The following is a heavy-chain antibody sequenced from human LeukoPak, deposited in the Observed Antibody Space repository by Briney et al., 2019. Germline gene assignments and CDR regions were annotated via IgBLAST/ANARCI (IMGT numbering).Heavy chain of an antibody. CDR1: EFTFSDYT. J-gene: IGHJ3*02. CDR3: ERVEYATNI. CDR2: ISSRSSFI. Sequence: GGSLRLSCVASEFTFSDYTMNWVRQAPGKGLEWVSSISSRSSFIYYADSGSGRFTISRDNARNSLHLQMISLIAEDTALYHCERVEYATNIWGQGTMVTVSS. D-gene: IGHD1-26*01. V-gene: IGHV3-21*04.